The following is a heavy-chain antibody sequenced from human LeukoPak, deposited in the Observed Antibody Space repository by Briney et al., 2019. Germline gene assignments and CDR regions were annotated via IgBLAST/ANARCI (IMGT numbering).Heavy chain of an antibody. CDR2: INHSGRT. CDR3: ARDVVVVPAAIHYGMDV. CDR1: GGSFSDYF. D-gene: IGHD2-2*01. V-gene: IGHV4-34*01. Sequence: SETLSLTCAVYGGSFSDYFWGWIRQPPGKGLEWIGEINHSGRTYYNPSLKSRVTISVGTSKNQFSPNLSSVTAADTAVYYCARDVVVVPAAIHYGMDVWGQGTTVTVSS. J-gene: IGHJ6*02.